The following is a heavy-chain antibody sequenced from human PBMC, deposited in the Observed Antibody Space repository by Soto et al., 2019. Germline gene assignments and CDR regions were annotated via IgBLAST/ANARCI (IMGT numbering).Heavy chain of an antibody. Sequence: EVQLLESGGGLVQPGGSLRLSCAASGFTFSSYAMSWVRQAPGKGLGWVSVISGSDDSTYYADSVKGRFTISRDNSKNTLYLQMNSLRAEDTAVYYCAKRSSSSTFDYWGQGTLVTVSS. CDR3: AKRSSSSTFDY. CDR2: ISGSDDST. D-gene: IGHD6-6*01. J-gene: IGHJ4*02. V-gene: IGHV3-23*01. CDR1: GFTFSSYA.